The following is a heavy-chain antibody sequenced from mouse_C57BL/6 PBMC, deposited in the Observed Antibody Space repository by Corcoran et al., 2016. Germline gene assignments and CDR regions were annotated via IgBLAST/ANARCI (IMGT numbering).Heavy chain of an antibody. J-gene: IGHJ1*03. CDR2: INTYSGVP. V-gene: IGHV9-3*01. D-gene: IGHD3-2*02. CDR1: GYTFTTYG. CDR3: ARSGTDWYFDV. Sequence: QIQLVQSGPELKKPGETVKISCKASGYTFTTYGMSWVKQAPGKGLKWMGWINTYSGVPTYADDFKGRFAFSLETSASTAYLQINNLKNEDTATYCCARSGTDWYFDVWGTGTTVTVSS.